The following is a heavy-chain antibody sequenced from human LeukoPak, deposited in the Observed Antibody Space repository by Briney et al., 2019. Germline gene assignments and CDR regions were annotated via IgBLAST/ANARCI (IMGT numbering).Heavy chain of an antibody. CDR3: ASRRTAYCGGDCPEGY. J-gene: IGHJ4*02. D-gene: IGHD2-21*02. V-gene: IGHV3-21*01. Sequence: PGGSLRLSCAASGFTFSSYEMNWVRQAPGKGLEWVSSISSSSSYIYYADSVKGRFTISRDNAKNSLYLQMNSLRAEDTAVYYCASRRTAYCGGDCPEGYWGQGILVTVSS. CDR1: GFTFSSYE. CDR2: ISSSSSYI.